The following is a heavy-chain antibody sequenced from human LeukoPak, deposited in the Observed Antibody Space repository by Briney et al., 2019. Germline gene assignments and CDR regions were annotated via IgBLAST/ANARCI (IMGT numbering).Heavy chain of an antibody. CDR2: LSYRGDT. V-gene: IGHV4-39*01. CDR1: GGSITSSTYY. Sequence: SETLSLACTVSGGSITSSTYYLGRFRQPPGKGLEWIGSLSYRGDTYYNPSLRRRLTISVDTSESHFSLNLTSLAAADTAVYYCARQVYSGGWYGPFDYWGQGTLVTVSS. J-gene: IGHJ4*02. D-gene: IGHD6-19*01. CDR3: ARQVYSGGWYGPFDY.